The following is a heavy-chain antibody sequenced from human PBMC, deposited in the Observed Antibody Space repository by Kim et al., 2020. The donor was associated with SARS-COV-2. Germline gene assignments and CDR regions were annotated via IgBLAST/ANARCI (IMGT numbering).Heavy chain of an antibody. J-gene: IGHJ6*02. CDR2: ISSSSSTI. CDR1: GFTFSSYS. CDR3: ARAEGGSTVLLWFGELSTTGYYCYGMDV. D-gene: IGHD3-10*01. V-gene: IGHV3-48*02. Sequence: GGSLRLSCAASGFTFSSYSMNWVRQAPGKGLEWVSYISSSSSTIYYADSVKGRFTISRDNAKNSLYLQMNSLRDEDTAVYYCARAEGGSTVLLWFGELSTTGYYCYGMDVWCQGTTVAVSS.